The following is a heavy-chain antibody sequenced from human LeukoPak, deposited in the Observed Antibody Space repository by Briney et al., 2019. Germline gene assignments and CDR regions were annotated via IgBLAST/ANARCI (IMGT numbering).Heavy chain of an antibody. CDR2: ISNTGSTI. CDR1: GFGFSDYY. Sequence: GGSLRLSCTASGFGFSDYYMSWIRQAPGKGLQWVAYISNTGSTIYYADSFKGRFTISRDNAKRSLYLQLNSLRIDDTAIYYCARDLRRAARDVWGRGTLVTVSA. CDR3: ARDLRRAARDV. J-gene: IGHJ2*01. V-gene: IGHV3-11*01. D-gene: IGHD4-17*01.